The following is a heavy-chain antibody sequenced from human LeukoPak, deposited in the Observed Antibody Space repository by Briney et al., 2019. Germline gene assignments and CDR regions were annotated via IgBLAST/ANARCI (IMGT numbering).Heavy chain of an antibody. CDR2: IYTSGST. Sequence: PSETLSLTCTVSGGSISGYYWSWIRQPAGKALEWIGRIYTSGSTHYNPSIKSRVTMSVDTSKNQFSLKLSSVTAADTAVYYCARVGYSSGWYLDYWGQGTLVTVSS. CDR1: GGSISGYY. J-gene: IGHJ4*02. D-gene: IGHD6-19*01. V-gene: IGHV4-4*07. CDR3: ARVGYSSGWYLDY.